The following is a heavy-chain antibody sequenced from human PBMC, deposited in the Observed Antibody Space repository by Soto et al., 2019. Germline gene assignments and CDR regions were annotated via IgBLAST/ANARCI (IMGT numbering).Heavy chain of an antibody. CDR2: ISGSGGST. V-gene: IGHV3-23*01. CDR1: GFTFSSYA. CDR3: AKDYRIAVAGKYYYYYYGMDV. Sequence: GGSLRLSCAASGFTFSSYAMSWVRQAPGKGLEWVSAISGSGGSTYYADSVKGRFTISRDNSKNTLYLQMNSLRAEDTAVYYCAKDYRIAVAGKYYYYYYGMDVWGQGTTVTVSS. J-gene: IGHJ6*02. D-gene: IGHD6-19*01.